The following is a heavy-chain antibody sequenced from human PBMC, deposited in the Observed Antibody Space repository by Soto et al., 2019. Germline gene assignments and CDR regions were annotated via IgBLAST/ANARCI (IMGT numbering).Heavy chain of an antibody. CDR1: GFTFSNAW. Sequence: EVQLVESGGGLVKPGGSLRLSCAASGFTFSNAWMSWVRQAPGKGLEWVGRIKSKTDGGTTDYAAPVKGRFTISRDDSKNTLYLQMNSLKTEDTAVYYCTTPYYYDSSGYYSDAFDIWGQGTMVTVSS. V-gene: IGHV3-15*01. CDR2: IKSKTDGGTT. D-gene: IGHD3-22*01. CDR3: TTPYYYDSSGYYSDAFDI. J-gene: IGHJ3*02.